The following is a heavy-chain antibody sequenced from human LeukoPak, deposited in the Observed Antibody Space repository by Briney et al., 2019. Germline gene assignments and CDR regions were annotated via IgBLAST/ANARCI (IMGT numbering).Heavy chain of an antibody. CDR3: ARHSAGGYDRDFDY. D-gene: IGHD5-12*01. J-gene: IGHJ4*02. CDR1: GGSISSSTYY. V-gene: IGHV4-39*01. Sequence: SETLSLTCPVSGGSISSSTYYWGWIRQPPWKGLGRIGSISYSGRTYYTPSPKSRVTISVEPSKNQLSLKLSSVTAPDTAVYYCARHSAGGYDRDFDYWGQGTLVTVSS. CDR2: ISYSGRT.